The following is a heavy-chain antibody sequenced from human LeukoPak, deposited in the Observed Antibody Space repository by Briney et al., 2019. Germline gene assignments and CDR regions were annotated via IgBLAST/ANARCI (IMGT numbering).Heavy chain of an antibody. J-gene: IGHJ5*02. CDR2: INPNSGGT. D-gene: IGHD5-24*01. V-gene: IGHV1-2*02. CDR1: GYTFTSYD. Sequence: ASVKVSCKASGYTFTSYDINWVRQATGQGLEWMGWINPNSGGTNYAQKFQGRVTMTRDTSISTAYMELSRLRSDDTAVYYCARDAKRNWFDPWGQGTLVTVSS. CDR3: ARDAKRNWFDP.